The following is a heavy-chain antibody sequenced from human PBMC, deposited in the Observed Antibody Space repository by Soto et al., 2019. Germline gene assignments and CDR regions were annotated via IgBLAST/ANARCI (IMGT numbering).Heavy chain of an antibody. J-gene: IGHJ4*02. CDR3: ARDDCSGGSCHNFDY. V-gene: IGHV3-48*01. CDR1: GFSFSSYS. Sequence: GGSLRLSCAASGFSFSSYSMNWVRQAPGKGLEWVSYISRSRSTIYYADSVKGRFTISRDNAKNSLYLQMNSLRAEDTAVYYCARDDCSGGSCHNFDYWGQGTLVTVSS. D-gene: IGHD2-15*01. CDR2: ISRSRSTI.